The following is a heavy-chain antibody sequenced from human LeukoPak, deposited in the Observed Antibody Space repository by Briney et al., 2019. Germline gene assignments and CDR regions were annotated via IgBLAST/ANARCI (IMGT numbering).Heavy chain of an antibody. Sequence: GSLRLSCAASGFSFSSCWMTRLRPAPGRGLEWVANIKPGGSETDYVDSVKGRFTISRDNTRNSLYLQMNSLRAEDTAVYYCARIGRGYGDYFDYWGQGTLVTVSS. D-gene: IGHD4-17*01. CDR2: IKPGGSET. CDR1: GFSFSSCW. CDR3: ARIGRGYGDYFDY. V-gene: IGHV3-7*05. J-gene: IGHJ4*02.